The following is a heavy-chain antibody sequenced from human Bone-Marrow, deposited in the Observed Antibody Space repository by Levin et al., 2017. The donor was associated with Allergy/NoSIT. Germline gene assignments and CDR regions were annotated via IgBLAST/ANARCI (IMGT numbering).Heavy chain of an antibody. CDR1: GASITSYF. J-gene: IGHJ4*02. CDR2: IYHTGNT. V-gene: IGHV4-59*01. D-gene: IGHD3-10*01. CDR3: ARTGSGSYVWLH. Sequence: SETLSLTCTVSGASITSYFWTWIRQSPEKGLQWIASIYHTGNTNYNPSLESRVSMTIDTSKNQFSLTMTSVTAADTAVYDGARTGSGSYVWLHWGRGTQVTVSS.